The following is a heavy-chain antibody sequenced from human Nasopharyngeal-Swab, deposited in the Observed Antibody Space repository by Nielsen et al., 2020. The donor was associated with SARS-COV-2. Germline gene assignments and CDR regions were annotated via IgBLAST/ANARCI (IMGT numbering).Heavy chain of an antibody. CDR2: IYYSGST. CDR3: ARDLTYYYGSGSYSTPPDY. CDR1: GGPVSSGSYY. D-gene: IGHD3-10*01. J-gene: IGHJ4*02. V-gene: IGHV4-61*01. Sequence: SETLSLTCTVSGGPVSSGSYYWSWIRQPPGKGLEWIGYIYYSGSTNYNPSLKSRVTISVDTSKNQFSLKLSSVTAADTAVYYCARDLTYYYGSGSYSTPPDYWGQGTLVTISS.